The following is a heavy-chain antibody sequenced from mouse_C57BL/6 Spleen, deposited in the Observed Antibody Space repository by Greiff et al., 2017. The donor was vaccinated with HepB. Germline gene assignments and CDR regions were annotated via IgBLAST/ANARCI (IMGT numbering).Heavy chain of an antibody. CDR2: ISYDGSN. Sequence: EVKLMESGPGLVKPSQSLSLTCSVTGYSITSGYYWNWIRQFPGNKLEWMGYISYDGSNNYNPSLKNRISITRDTSKNQFFLKLNSVTTEDTATYYCARVEDGGSSPYWYFDVWGTGTTVTVSS. J-gene: IGHJ1*03. V-gene: IGHV3-6*01. D-gene: IGHD1-3*01. CDR3: ARVEDGGSSPYWYFDV. CDR1: GYSITSGYY.